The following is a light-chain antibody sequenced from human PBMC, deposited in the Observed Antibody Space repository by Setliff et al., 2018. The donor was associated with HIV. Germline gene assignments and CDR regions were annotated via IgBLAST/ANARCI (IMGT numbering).Light chain of an antibody. J-gene: IGLJ1*01. Sequence: YELTQPPSVSVAPGKTARITCGGNKIGRKSVHWYQRKPGQAPVLVVFDDSDRPSGIPERFSGSNSGNTATLTISRVEAGDEADYYCQVWDSSSDHPVFGTGTKVTVL. CDR2: DDS. CDR1: KIGRKS. CDR3: QVWDSSSDHPV. V-gene: IGLV3-21*03.